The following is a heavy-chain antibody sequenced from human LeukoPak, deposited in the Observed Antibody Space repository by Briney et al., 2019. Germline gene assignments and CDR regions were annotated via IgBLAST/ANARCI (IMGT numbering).Heavy chain of an antibody. D-gene: IGHD4-17*01. CDR3: AVDYGDYPGQALFDY. V-gene: IGHV1-8*01. Sequence: GASVKVSCKASGYTFTSYDINWVRQATGQGLEWMGWMNPNSGNTGYAQKFQGRVTMTRNTSISTAYMELSSLRSEDTAVYYCAVDYGDYPGQALFDYWGQGTLVTVSS. CDR2: MNPNSGNT. CDR1: GYTFTSYD. J-gene: IGHJ4*02.